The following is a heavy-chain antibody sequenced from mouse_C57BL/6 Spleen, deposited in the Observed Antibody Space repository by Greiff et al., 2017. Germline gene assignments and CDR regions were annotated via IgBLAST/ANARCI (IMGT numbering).Heavy chain of an antibody. Sequence: EVKLVESEGGLVQPGSSMKLSCTASGFTFSDYYMAWVRQVPEKGLEWVANINYDGSSTYYLDSLKSRFIISRDNAKNILYLQMSSLKSEDTATYYCARITTVVGDWYFDVWGTGTTVTVSS. CDR3: ARITTVVGDWYFDV. J-gene: IGHJ1*03. V-gene: IGHV5-16*01. D-gene: IGHD1-1*01. CDR1: GFTFSDYY. CDR2: INYDGSST.